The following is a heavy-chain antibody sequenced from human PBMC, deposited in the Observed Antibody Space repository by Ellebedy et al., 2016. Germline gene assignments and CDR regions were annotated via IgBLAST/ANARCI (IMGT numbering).Heavy chain of an antibody. CDR3: ARDQEATGRYDSSGYCP. V-gene: IGHV1-18*01. CDR1: GYTFTSYG. Sequence: ASVKVSXKASGYTFTSYGISWVRQAPGQGLEWMGWISAYNGNTNYAQKLQGRVTMTTDTSTSTAYMELRSLRSDDTAVYYCARDQEATGRYDSSGYCPWGQGTLVTVSS. CDR2: ISAYNGNT. J-gene: IGHJ5*02. D-gene: IGHD3-22*01.